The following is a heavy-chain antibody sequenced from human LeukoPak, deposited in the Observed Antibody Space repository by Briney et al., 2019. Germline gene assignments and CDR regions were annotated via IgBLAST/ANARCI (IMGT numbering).Heavy chain of an antibody. CDR1: GFTFSSYS. V-gene: IGHV3-21*01. CDR2: ISSSSSYI. D-gene: IGHD3-22*01. Sequence: GGSLRLSCAASGFTFSSYSMNWVRQAPGKGLEWVSSISSSSSYIYYADSVKGRSTISRDNAKNSLFLQMNSLRAEDTAVYYCARISRDYYDSSGSLGYWGQGTLVTVSS. CDR3: ARISRDYYDSSGSLGY. J-gene: IGHJ4*02.